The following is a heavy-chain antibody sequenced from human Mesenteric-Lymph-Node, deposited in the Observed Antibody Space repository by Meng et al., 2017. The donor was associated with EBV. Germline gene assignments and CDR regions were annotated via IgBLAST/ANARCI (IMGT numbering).Heavy chain of an antibody. Sequence: EVELLEVGGGLVQPGGSLGLSCAASGFTFSSYAMSWVRQAPGKGLEWVSAISGSGGSTYYADSVKGRFTISRDNSKNTLYLQMNSLRAEDTAVYYCAKESYSSGWYHYWGQGTLVTVSS. J-gene: IGHJ4*02. D-gene: IGHD6-19*01. CDR3: AKESYSSGWYHY. CDR1: GFTFSSYA. CDR2: ISGSGGST. V-gene: IGHV3-23*01.